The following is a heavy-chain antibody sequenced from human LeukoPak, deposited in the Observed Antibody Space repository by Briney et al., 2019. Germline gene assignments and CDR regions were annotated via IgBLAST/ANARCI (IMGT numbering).Heavy chain of an antibody. CDR2: ISWNSGRI. D-gene: IGHD1-1*01. V-gene: IGHV3-9*01. Sequence: PGGSLRLSCAASGFTFDDYAMHWVRQAPGKGLEWVSGISWNSGRIGYADSVKGRFTISRVNAKNSPYLQMNSLRAEDTALYYCAKDISGTTGGDWGQGTLVTVSS. CDR3: AKDISGTTGGD. CDR1: GFTFDDYA. J-gene: IGHJ4*02.